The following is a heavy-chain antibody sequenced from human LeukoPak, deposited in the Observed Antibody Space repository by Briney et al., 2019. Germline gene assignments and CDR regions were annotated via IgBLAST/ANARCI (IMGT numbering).Heavy chain of an antibody. CDR3: SKDVGVIIVDY. Sequence: PGGSLRLSCAASGFTFSSYWMHWVRQAPGKGLEWVSTISGSGGGTHYADSVKGRFTISRDNSKNTLYLQMNSLRAEDTAIYYCSKDVGVIIVDYWGQGTLVTVSS. CDR1: GFTFSSYW. CDR2: ISGSGGGT. V-gene: IGHV3-23*01. D-gene: IGHD3-10*01. J-gene: IGHJ4*02.